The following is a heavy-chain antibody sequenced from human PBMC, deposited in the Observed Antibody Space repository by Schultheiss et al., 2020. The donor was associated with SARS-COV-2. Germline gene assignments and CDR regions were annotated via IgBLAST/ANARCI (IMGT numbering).Heavy chain of an antibody. V-gene: IGHV3-48*03. CDR2: ISSNPSPI. J-gene: IGHJ3*02. Sequence: GSLRLSCAASGFTFSSYEMNWVRQAPGKGLEWVSYISSNPSPIYYADSVTGRFTISRDNAKNSLYLQMNSLRAEDTAVYYCATSLAARGAFDIWGQGTMVTVSS. D-gene: IGHD6-6*01. CDR3: ATSLAARGAFDI. CDR1: GFTFSSYE.